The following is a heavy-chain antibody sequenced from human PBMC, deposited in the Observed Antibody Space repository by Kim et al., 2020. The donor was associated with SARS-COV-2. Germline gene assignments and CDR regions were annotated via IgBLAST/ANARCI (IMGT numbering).Heavy chain of an antibody. J-gene: IGHJ5*02. CDR2: IYTSGST. CDR3: ARGMFEWDRQKEWFDP. CDR1: GGSISSGSYY. V-gene: IGHV4-61*02. Sequence: SETLSLTCTVSGGSISSGSYYWSWIRQPAGKGLEWIGRIYTSGSTNYNPSLKSRVTISVDTSKNQFSLKLSSVTAADTAVYYCARGMFEWDRQKEWFDPWGQGTLVTVSS. D-gene: IGHD1-26*01.